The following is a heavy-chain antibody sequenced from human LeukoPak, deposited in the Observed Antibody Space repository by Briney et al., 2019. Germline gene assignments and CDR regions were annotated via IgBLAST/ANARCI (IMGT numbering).Heavy chain of an antibody. V-gene: IGHV4-59*05. D-gene: IGHD3-22*01. J-gene: IGHJ5*02. CDR1: GGSISSYY. CDR2: IYYSGST. CDR3: ARSRRRDYYDSSGPIWFDP. Sequence: PSETLSLTCTVSGGSISSYYWSWIRQPPGKGLEWIGSIYYSGSTYYNPSLKSRVTISVDTSKNQFSLKLSSVTAADTAVYYCARSRRRDYYDSSGPIWFDPWGQGTLVTVSS.